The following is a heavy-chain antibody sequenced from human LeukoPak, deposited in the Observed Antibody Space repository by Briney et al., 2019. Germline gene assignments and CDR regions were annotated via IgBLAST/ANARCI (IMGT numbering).Heavy chain of an antibody. J-gene: IGHJ5*02. V-gene: IGHV1-18*01. Sequence: ASVKVSCKAYGYTFTSYGISWVRQAPGQGLEWMGWISAYNGYKNFAQKFQGRVSMTTDTSTSTAYMELRSLRSDDTAVYYCARGVVPASITNWFDPWGQGTLVTVSS. CDR2: ISAYNGYK. D-gene: IGHD2-2*01. CDR1: GYTFTSYG. CDR3: ARGVVPASITNWFDP.